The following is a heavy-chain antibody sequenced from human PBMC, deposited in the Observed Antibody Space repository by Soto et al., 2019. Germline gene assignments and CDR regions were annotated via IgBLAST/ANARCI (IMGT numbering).Heavy chain of an antibody. Sequence: SETLSLTCTVSGGSISSSSYYWGWIRQPPGKGLEWIGTIYYSGSTYYNPSLKSRVTISVDTSKNQFSLKLSSVTAADTAVYYCARRGGVGATTYDYWGQGTLVTVSS. CDR3: ARRGGVGATTYDY. J-gene: IGHJ4*02. V-gene: IGHV4-39*01. CDR2: IYYSGST. D-gene: IGHD1-26*01. CDR1: GGSISSSSYY.